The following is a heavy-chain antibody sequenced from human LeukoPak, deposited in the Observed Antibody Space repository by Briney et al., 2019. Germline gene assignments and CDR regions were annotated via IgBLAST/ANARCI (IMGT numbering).Heavy chain of an antibody. J-gene: IGHJ5*02. CDR3: ARASTGLPNWFDP. V-gene: IGHV1-2*02. Sequence: ASVKVSCKASGYNFIDYYIFWVRQAPGQGLEWMGWINPNSGATGYAQKFQGRVTMTRDTSINTAYLELSRLRSDDTAVYFCARASTGLPNWFDPWGQGTLVTVSS. CDR2: INPNSGAT. D-gene: IGHD4-17*01. CDR1: GYNFIDYY.